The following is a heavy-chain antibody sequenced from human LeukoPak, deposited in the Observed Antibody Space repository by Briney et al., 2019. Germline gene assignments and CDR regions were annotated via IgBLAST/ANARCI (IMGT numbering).Heavy chain of an antibody. V-gene: IGHV1-8*01. CDR2: MNPNSGNT. CDR1: GYTFTSYD. Sequence: ASVKVSCKASGYTFTSYDINWVRQATGQGLEWMGWMNPNSGNTGYAQKFQGRVTMTRNTSISTAYMELSSLRSEDTAVYYCARVAAAALAYYYYYGMDVWGQGTTVTVSS. J-gene: IGHJ6*02. CDR3: ARVAAAALAYYYYYGMDV. D-gene: IGHD6-13*01.